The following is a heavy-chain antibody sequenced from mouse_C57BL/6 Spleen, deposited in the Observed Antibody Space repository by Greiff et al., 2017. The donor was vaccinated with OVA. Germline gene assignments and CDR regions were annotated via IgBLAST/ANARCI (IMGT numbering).Heavy chain of an antibody. D-gene: IGHD2-4*01. CDR3: ARRASYDYGAYAMDY. J-gene: IGHJ4*01. CDR1: GYSFTGYY. CDR2: INPSTGGT. Sequence: EVQLQQSGPELVKPGASVKISCKASGYSFTGYYMNWVKQSPEKSLEWIGEINPSTGGTTYNQKFKAQATLTVDKSSSTAYMQLKSLTSEDSAVYYCARRASYDYGAYAMDYWGQGTSVTVSS. V-gene: IGHV1-42*01.